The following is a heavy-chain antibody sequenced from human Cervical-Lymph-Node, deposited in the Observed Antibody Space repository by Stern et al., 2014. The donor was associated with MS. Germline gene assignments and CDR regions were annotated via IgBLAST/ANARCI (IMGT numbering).Heavy chain of an antibody. J-gene: IGHJ4*02. CDR1: GYNFPSYW. CDR2: IYPGSSTT. V-gene: IGHV5-51*01. CDR3: VRHVGSSAWPSHFDN. D-gene: IGHD6-25*01. Sequence: EVQLVQSGAEVKKPGESLKMSCKGSGYNFPSYWIGWVRQMPGKGLEWMGSIYPGSSTTRSAPSFQGHVTISADKSISTAYLQWSSLKASDTALYYCVRHVGSSAWPSHFDNWGQGTLVTVAS.